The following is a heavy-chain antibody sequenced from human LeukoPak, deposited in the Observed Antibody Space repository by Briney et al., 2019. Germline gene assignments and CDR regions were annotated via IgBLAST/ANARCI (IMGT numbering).Heavy chain of an antibody. CDR1: GGSISNYY. CDR2: IYYSVSA. Sequence: PSETLSLTCTGSGGSISNYYWSWIRQPPGKGLEWIGYIYYSVSANYNPSLKSRVTLSVDTSKNQFSLKLSSVTAADTAVYYCARGSIAAAEGSHWFDPWGQGTLVTVSS. V-gene: IGHV4-59*01. J-gene: IGHJ5*02. D-gene: IGHD6-13*01. CDR3: ARGSIAAAEGSHWFDP.